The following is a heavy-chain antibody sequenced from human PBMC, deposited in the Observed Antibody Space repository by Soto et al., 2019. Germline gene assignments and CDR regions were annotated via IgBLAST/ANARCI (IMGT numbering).Heavy chain of an antibody. CDR1: GGTFSSYA. Sequence: SVKVSCKASGGTFSSYAISWVRQAPGQGLEWMGGIIPIFGTANYAQKFQGRVTITADESTSTTYMELSSLRSEDTAVYYCARELREAAAGSFDPWGPGTLVTVSS. V-gene: IGHV1-69*13. CDR3: ARELREAAAGSFDP. CDR2: IIPIFGTA. D-gene: IGHD6-13*01. J-gene: IGHJ5*02.